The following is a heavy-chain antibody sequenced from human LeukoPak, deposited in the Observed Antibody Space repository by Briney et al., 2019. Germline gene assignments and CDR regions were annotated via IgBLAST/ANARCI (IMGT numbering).Heavy chain of an antibody. V-gene: IGHV4-59*01. D-gene: IGHD6-13*01. CDR3: ARGNPGIAAAGFDY. CDR1: GGSISSYY. Sequence: SETLSLTCTVSGGSISSYYWSWIRQPPGKGLEWIGYIYYSGSTNYNPSLKSRVTISVDTTKNQFSLKLSSVTAADTAVYYCARGNPGIAAAGFDYWGQGTLVTVSS. CDR2: IYYSGST. J-gene: IGHJ4*02.